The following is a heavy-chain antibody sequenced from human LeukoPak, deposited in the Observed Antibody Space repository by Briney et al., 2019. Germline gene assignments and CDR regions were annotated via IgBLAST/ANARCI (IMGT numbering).Heavy chain of an antibody. V-gene: IGHV3-7*04. CDR1: GFTFSNYW. CDR3: ARDSQHLDFDH. Sequence: GGSVRLSCAASGFTFSNYWMNWVRQAPGKGLEWVANIKEEGSEKYYVDSVKGRFTIFRDNAKNPLYLQMDSLRAEDTAVYYCARDSQHLDFDHWGQGTLVTVSS. D-gene: IGHD3-3*02. CDR2: IKEEGSEK. J-gene: IGHJ4*02.